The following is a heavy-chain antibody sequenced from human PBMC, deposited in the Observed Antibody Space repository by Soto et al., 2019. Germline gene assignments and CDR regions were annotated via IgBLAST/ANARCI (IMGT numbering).Heavy chain of an antibody. Sequence: GGSLRLSCAASGFTFSSYAMSCVRQAPGKGLEWVSAISGSGGSTYYADSVKGRFTISRDNSKNTLYLQMNSLRAEDTAVYYCAKDRVVAVNYYYYYMDVWGKGTTVTVSS. V-gene: IGHV3-23*01. J-gene: IGHJ6*03. D-gene: IGHD2-15*01. CDR2: ISGSGGST. CDR1: GFTFSSYA. CDR3: AKDRVVAVNYYYYYMDV.